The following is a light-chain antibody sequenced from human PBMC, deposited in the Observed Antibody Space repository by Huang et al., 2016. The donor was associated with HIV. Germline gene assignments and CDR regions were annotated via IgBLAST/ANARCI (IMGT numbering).Light chain of an antibody. Sequence: EIVMTQSPVTLSVSPVERATLACRASQSVSSNLAWYQQKPGQAPRLLIYGASTRATGIPATFSGSGSGTEFTLTISSLQSEDFAVYYCQQYNDWPIGTFGQGTKVEIK. V-gene: IGKV3-15*01. CDR3: QQYNDWPIGT. J-gene: IGKJ1*01. CDR1: QSVSSN. CDR2: GAS.